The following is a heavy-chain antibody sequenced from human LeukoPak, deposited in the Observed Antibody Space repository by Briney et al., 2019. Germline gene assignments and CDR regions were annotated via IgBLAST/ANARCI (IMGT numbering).Heavy chain of an antibody. D-gene: IGHD2-15*01. J-gene: IGHJ4*02. CDR2: ISPYNGNT. CDR3: ARDSGADSDY. Sequence: ASVKVSCKASGYTFTNYGITWVRQAPGQGLEWMGWISPYNGNTRYAQNFQGRITMTTHTSTSTAYMELRSLSSDDTAVYYCARDSGADSDYWGQGTLVIVSS. CDR1: GYTFTNYG. V-gene: IGHV1-18*01.